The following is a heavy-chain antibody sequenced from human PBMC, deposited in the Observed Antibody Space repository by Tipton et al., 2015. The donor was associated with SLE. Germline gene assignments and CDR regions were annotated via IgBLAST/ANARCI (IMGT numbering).Heavy chain of an antibody. CDR1: GGSFSGYY. CDR3: ARDPAARRGMDV. J-gene: IGHJ6*02. D-gene: IGHD6-6*01. Sequence: TLSLTCAVYGGSFSGYYWSWIRQPPGKGLEWIGYIYYSGSTNYNPSLKSRVTISVDTSNNQFSLKLISVTAADTAVYYCARDPAARRGMDVWGQGTTVTVSS. CDR2: IYYSGST. V-gene: IGHV4-59*12.